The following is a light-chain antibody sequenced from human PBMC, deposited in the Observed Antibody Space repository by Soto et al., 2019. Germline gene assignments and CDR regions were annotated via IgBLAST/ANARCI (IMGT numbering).Light chain of an antibody. V-gene: IGKV1-33*01. CDR1: HDIKNY. Sequence: DIQLTQSPPSLSSSEGDRVTITCQASHDIKNYLNWYQQKPGKAPNLLIYYAYNLERGVPSRFSGSGTGTDFTFTIGSLQPEDVATYYCQQFDCLPPYTFGHGTTGEIK. J-gene: IGKJ2*01. CDR2: YAY. CDR3: QQFDCLPPYT.